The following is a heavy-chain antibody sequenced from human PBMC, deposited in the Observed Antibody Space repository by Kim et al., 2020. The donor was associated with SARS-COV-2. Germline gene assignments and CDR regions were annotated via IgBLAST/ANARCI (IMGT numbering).Heavy chain of an antibody. J-gene: IGHJ4*02. V-gene: IGHV4-38-2*02. CDR2: IYRSGTT. CDR1: GYSINSGYY. Sequence: SETLSRTCTVSGYSINSGYYWGWIRQAPGRGLEWIGSIYRSGTTYYNPSLKSRVSVSVDTSRNQFSLILTSVTAADTAVYYCARGQAVDYWGQGTLVTVSS. CDR3: ARGQAVDY.